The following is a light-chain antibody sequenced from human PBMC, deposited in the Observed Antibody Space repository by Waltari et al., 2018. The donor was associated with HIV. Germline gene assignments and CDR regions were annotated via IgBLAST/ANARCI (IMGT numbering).Light chain of an antibody. CDR2: EVS. J-gene: IGLJ2*01. Sequence: QSALTQPASVSGSPGQSITISCTGTSSDVGGYNYVSWYQQHPGKAPKLMIYEVSNRPSGVPNRFSGSKSGNTASLTISGLQTEDEADYYCSSYTSRSSNTPLTFGGGTKLTVL. V-gene: IGLV2-14*01. CDR3: SSYTSRSSNTPLT. CDR1: SSDVGGYNY.